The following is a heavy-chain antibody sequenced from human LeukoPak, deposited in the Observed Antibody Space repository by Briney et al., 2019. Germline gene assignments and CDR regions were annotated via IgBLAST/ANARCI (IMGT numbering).Heavy chain of an antibody. D-gene: IGHD6-19*01. CDR2: IYSSGST. CDR1: GGSISSYY. V-gene: IGHV4-59*08. CDR3: ARQGYSSGWYYFDY. Sequence: SETLSLTCTVSGGSISSYYWSWLRQPPGKGLEWIGYIYSSGSTNYNPSLSSRFTLSVDTSKNQFSLKLSSVTAADTAVYYCARQGYSSGWYYFDYWGQGTLVTVSS. J-gene: IGHJ4*02.